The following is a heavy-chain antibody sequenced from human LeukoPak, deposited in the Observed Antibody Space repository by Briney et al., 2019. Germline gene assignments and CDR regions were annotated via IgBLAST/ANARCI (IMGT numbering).Heavy chain of an antibody. J-gene: IGHJ4*02. CDR3: ASLGSSWYVENEDY. D-gene: IGHD6-13*01. CDR1: GYTFTSYY. Sequence: ASVKVSCKASGYTFTSYYMHWVRQAPGQGLAWMGIINPSGGSTSYAQKFQGRVTMTRDMSTSTVYMELSSLRSEDTAVYYCASLGSSWYVENEDYWGQGTLVTVSS. CDR2: INPSGGST. V-gene: IGHV1-46*01.